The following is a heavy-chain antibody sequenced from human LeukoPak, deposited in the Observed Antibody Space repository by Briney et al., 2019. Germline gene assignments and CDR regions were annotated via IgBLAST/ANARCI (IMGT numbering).Heavy chain of an antibody. J-gene: IGHJ6*03. CDR2: IKQDGSEK. Sequence: PGGSLRLSCAASGFTFSSYWMSWVRQAPGKGLEWVANIKQDGSEKYYVDSVKGRFTISRDNAKNSLYLQMNSLRAEDTAVYYCARARDYGDYRWADYYYYYMDVWGKGTTVTISS. V-gene: IGHV3-7*01. CDR3: ARARDYGDYRWADYYYYYMDV. D-gene: IGHD4-17*01. CDR1: GFTFSSYW.